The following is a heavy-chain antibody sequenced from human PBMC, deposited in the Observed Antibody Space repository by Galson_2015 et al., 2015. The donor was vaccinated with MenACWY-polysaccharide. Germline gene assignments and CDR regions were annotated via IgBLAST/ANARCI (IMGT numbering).Heavy chain of an antibody. CDR2: ITGGNGDT. CDR1: VYTFSRYP. CDR3: ARHVIGGGYFDY. J-gene: IGHJ4*02. V-gene: IGHV1-3*01. D-gene: IGHD2/OR15-2a*01. Sequence: SCKASVYTFSRYPIHWVRQAPGQRFEWMGWITGGNGDTKYSEKLQGRVSITKDTSANAVYMELSSLTYEDTAVVYCARHVIGGGYFDYWGQGTLVTVSS.